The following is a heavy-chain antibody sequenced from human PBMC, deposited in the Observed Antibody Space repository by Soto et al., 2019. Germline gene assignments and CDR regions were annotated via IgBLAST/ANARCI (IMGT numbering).Heavy chain of an antibody. CDR2: IDPSGGSP. J-gene: IGHJ4*02. CDR1: GYTFTNYY. Sequence: ASVKVSCKASGYTFTNYYIHWVRQAPGQGLEWMGIIDPSGGSPANAQKFQGRVSMTRDTSASTVYMQLSSLRSDDTAVYFCTRDTPGARWYFDYWGQGTLVTVSS. V-gene: IGHV1-46*03. D-gene: IGHD6-6*01. CDR3: TRDTPGARWYFDY.